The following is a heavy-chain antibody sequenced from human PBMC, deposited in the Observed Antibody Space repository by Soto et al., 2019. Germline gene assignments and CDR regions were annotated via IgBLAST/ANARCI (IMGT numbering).Heavy chain of an antibody. CDR2: ISSYNGNT. J-gene: IGHJ3*02. CDR1: GYTVTSYG. D-gene: IGHD5-12*01. V-gene: IGHV1-18*01. Sequence: QVQLVQSGAEVKKPGASVKVSCKASGYTVTSYGISWVRQAPGQGLEWMGWISSYNGNTNYAQKLQGRFTMTTDTSTSTAYMELRSLRSDDTAVYYCARDRGYDPTGDDAFDIWGQGTMVTVSS. CDR3: ARDRGYDPTGDDAFDI.